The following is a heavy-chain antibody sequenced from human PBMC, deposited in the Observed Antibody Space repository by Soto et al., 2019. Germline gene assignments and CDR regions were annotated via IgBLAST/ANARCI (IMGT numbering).Heavy chain of an antibody. J-gene: IGHJ4*02. V-gene: IGHV1-2*02. CDR2: INPNSDAT. CDR3: TRDGQRTKFDY. Sequence: VASVKVSCKASGYTFTGYYIHWVRQAPGQGLEWMGWINPNSDATNYAQKFQGRVTMTRDTSINTAYLELSSLRSDDTAVYYCTRDGQRTKFDYWGQGTLVTAPQ. CDR1: GYTFTGYY.